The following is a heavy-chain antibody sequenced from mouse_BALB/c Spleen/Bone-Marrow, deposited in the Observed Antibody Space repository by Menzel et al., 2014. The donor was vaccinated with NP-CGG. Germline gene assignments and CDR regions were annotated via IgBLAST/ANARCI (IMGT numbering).Heavy chain of an antibody. J-gene: IGHJ2*01. D-gene: IGHD2-1*01. V-gene: IGHV12-1-1*01. CDR3: SREKWGNNGYYFVY. CDR1: GFSITSSSYC. CDR2: ICYGGSI. Sequence: LMESGPAVIKPSQSLSLTCIVSGFSITSSSYCWHWIRQPPGKGLEWMGRICYGGSIYYSPSIKSRSTISRDTSLNKFFIQLSSVTNEDTAMYYCSREKWGNNGYYFVYWSQGTTLTVSS.